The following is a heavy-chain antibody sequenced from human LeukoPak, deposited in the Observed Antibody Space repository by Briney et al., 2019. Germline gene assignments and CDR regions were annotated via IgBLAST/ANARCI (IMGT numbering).Heavy chain of an antibody. CDR1: GGSFSGYY. Sequence: PSETLSLTCAVYGGSFSGYYWSWLRQPPGKGLEWIGEINHSGSTNYNPSLKSRVTISVDTSKNQFSLKLSSVTAADTAVYYCAGGLDHYYDSSGYPGPQDYWGQGTLVTVSS. CDR2: INHSGST. J-gene: IGHJ4*02. CDR3: AGGLDHYYDSSGYPGPQDY. D-gene: IGHD3-22*01. V-gene: IGHV4-34*01.